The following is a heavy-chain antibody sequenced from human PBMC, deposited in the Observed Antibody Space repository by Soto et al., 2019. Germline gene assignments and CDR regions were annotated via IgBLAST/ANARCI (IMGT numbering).Heavy chain of an antibody. CDR1: GGSISSSSYY. V-gene: IGHV4-39*01. Sequence: SETLSLTCTVSGGSISSSSYYWGWIRQPPGKGLEWIGSIYYSGSTYYNPSLKSRVTISVDTSKNQFSLKLSSVTAADTAVYYCARLIAVAGTPRNQNWFDHWGQGTLVNASS. D-gene: IGHD6-19*01. CDR2: IYYSGST. CDR3: ARLIAVAGTPRNQNWFDH. J-gene: IGHJ5*02.